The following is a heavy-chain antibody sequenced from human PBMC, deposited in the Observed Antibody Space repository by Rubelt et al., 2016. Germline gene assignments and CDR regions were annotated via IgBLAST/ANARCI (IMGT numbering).Heavy chain of an antibody. D-gene: IGHD2-15*01. V-gene: IGHV1-3*01. J-gene: IGHJ4*02. CDR3: ARGDIVVVVAASNPLDY. CDR2: INAGNGNT. Sequence: QVQLVQSGAEVKKPGASVKVSCKASGYTFTSYAMHWVRQAPGQRLEWVGWINAGNGNTKYSQKFQGRVISTRDTSASTAYMELSSLRSEDTAVYYCARGDIVVVVAASNPLDYWGQGTLVTVSS. CDR1: GYTFTSYA.